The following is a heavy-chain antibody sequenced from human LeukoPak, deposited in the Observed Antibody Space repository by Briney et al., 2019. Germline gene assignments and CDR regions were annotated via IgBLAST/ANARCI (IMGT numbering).Heavy chain of an antibody. D-gene: IGHD3-22*01. V-gene: IGHV3-48*03. J-gene: IGHJ4*02. CDR3: TTLGYHPDS. CDR1: GFDFSAYE. CDR2: FAGSDTTT. Sequence: GGSLRLSCAASGFDFSAYEMNWVRQAPGKGLEWVAYFAGSDTTTYYADSVKGRFTISRDNARNSLYLQMNSLRAEDTALYYCTTLGYHPDSWGQGTLVTVSS.